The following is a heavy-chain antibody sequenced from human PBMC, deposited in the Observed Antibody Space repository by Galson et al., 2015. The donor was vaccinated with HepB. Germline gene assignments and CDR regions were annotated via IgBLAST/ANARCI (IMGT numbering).Heavy chain of an antibody. Sequence: PALVKPTQTLTLTCTFSGFSLTTSAEGVAWIRQPPGKALEWLALVYWNDNKRYSPSLKSRLTITKDTSKNQVVLTMTSMDPVDTATYCCARRHHSYDAFDIWGQGTMVTVSS. CDR1: GFSLTTSAEG. CDR2: VYWNDNK. D-gene: IGHD1-14*01. CDR3: ARRHHSYDAFDI. J-gene: IGHJ3*02. V-gene: IGHV2-5*01.